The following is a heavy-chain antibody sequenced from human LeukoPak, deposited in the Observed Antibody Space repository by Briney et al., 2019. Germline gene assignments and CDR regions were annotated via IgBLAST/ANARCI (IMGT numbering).Heavy chain of an antibody. D-gene: IGHD3-16*01. CDR2: ISSSGAII. V-gene: IGHV3-48*03. Sequence: PGGSLRLSCAASGFTFSSYEMNWFRQGPGKGLEWVSHISSSGAIIYYADSVRGRFTSSRDNAKNSLYLQMNSLRAEDTAVYYCAVRRGHYYYYMDVWGKGTTVTVSS. CDR1: GFTFSSYE. CDR3: AVRRGHYYYYMDV. J-gene: IGHJ6*03.